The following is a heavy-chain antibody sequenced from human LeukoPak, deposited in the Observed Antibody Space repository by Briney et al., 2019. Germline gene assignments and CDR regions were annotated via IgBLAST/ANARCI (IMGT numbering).Heavy chain of an antibody. J-gene: IGHJ3*02. D-gene: IGHD1-26*01. Sequence: SETLSLTCAVSGYSISSGYYWGWIRQPPGKGLEWIGSIYHSGSTYYNPSLKSRVTISVDTSKNQFSLKLSSVTAADTAVYYCARPRENSGSYADDAFDIWGQGTMVTVSS. CDR1: GYSISSGYY. CDR3: ARPRENSGSYADDAFDI. V-gene: IGHV4-38-2*01. CDR2: IYHSGST.